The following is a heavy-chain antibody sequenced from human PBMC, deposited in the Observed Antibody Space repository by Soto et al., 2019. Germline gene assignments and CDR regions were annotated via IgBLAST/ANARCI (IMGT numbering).Heavy chain of an antibody. Sequence: QVQLQESGPGLVKPSETLSLTCTVSGGTISSWYWSWIRQPPGKGLEWIGYIYYNGSTNCNPSLRSRVTISVDTSTNQFSLKLSSVTAADTAVYYRARRYGSAIDYWGQGTLVTVSS. CDR3: ARRYGSAIDY. CDR2: IYYNGST. V-gene: IGHV4-59*08. J-gene: IGHJ4*02. CDR1: GGTISSWY. D-gene: IGHD1-26*01.